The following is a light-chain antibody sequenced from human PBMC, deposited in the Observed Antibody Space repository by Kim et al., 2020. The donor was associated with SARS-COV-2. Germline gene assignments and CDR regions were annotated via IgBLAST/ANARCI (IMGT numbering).Light chain of an antibody. CDR2: DVS. CDR3: SSYTSSSTWV. Sequence: QSVVTQPASVSGSPGQSITISCTGTSSDVGGYNYVSWYQQHPGKAPKLMIYDVSKRPSGVSNRFSGSKSGNTASLTISGLQPEDEADYYCSSYTSSSTWVFGGGTQLTVL. CDR1: SSDVGGYNY. J-gene: IGLJ3*02. V-gene: IGLV2-14*01.